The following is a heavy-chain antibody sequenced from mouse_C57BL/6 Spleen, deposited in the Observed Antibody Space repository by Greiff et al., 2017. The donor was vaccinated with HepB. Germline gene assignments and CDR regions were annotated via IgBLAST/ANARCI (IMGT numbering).Heavy chain of an antibody. D-gene: IGHD1-1*01. V-gene: IGHV3-6*01. J-gene: IGHJ2*01. CDR2: ISYDGSN. Sequence: EVQLQESGPRLVKPSQSLSLTCSVTGYSITSGYYWNWIRQFPGNKLEWMGYISYDGSNNYNPSLKNRISITRDTSKNQFFLKLNSVTTEDTATYYCARSTVVAELHFDYWGQGTTLTVSS. CDR1: GYSITSGYY. CDR3: ARSTVVAELHFDY.